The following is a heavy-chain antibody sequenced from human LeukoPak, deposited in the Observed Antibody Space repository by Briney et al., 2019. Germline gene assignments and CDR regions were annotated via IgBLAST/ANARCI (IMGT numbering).Heavy chain of an antibody. CDR2: IYYSGST. J-gene: IGHJ4*02. CDR1: GGSISRYY. D-gene: IGHD6-13*01. CDR3: ARGQRGYSSSWYDY. Sequence: PSETLSLTCTVSGGSISRYYWSWIRQPPGKGLEWVGYIYYSGSTNYNASLKGRVTISVDTSKNQFSLKLSSVTAADTAVYYCARGQRGYSSSWYDYWGQGTLVTVSS. V-gene: IGHV4-59*01.